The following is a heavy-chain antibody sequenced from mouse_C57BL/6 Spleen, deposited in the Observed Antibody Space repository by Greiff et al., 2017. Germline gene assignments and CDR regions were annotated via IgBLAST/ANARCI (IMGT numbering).Heavy chain of an antibody. J-gene: IGHJ2*01. V-gene: IGHV1-4*01. Sequence: QVQLQQSGAELARPGASVKMSCKASGYTFTSYTMHWVKQRPGQGLEWIGYINPSSGYTKYNQKFKDKATLTADKSSSTAYMQLSSLTSEDSAVYYCARSGLGGLPFDYWGQGTTRTVSS. D-gene: IGHD4-1*01. CDR1: GYTFTSYT. CDR2: INPSSGYT. CDR3: ARSGLGGLPFDY.